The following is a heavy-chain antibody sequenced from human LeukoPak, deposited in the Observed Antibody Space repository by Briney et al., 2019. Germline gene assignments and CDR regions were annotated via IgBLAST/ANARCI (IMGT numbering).Heavy chain of an antibody. Sequence: SETLSLTCTVSGGSINNYYWSWIRQPAAKGLEWIGRIYTSGSTNYNPSLKSRVTISVDTSKNQFSLKLSSVTAADTAVYYCARAGYGSGTYYFDYWGQGTLVTVSS. CDR2: IYTSGST. CDR3: ARAGYGSGTYYFDY. D-gene: IGHD3-10*01. V-gene: IGHV4-4*07. J-gene: IGHJ4*02. CDR1: GGSINNYY.